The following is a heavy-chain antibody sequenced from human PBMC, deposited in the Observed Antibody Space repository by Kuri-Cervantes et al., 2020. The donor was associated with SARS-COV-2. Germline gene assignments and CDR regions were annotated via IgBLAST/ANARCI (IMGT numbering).Heavy chain of an antibody. CDR2: ISYDGSTL. J-gene: IGHJ4*02. Sequence: GESLKISCATSGFTFGNYAMHWVRQAPGKGLEWVAIISYDGSTLYQNSVKGRFTISRDNSRNTVYLQMNSLRREDSAVYHCAREGPHSTSSEVDYWGQGTLVTVSS. V-gene: IGHV3-30*04. D-gene: IGHD2-2*01. CDR3: AREGPHSTSSEVDY. CDR1: GFTFGNYA.